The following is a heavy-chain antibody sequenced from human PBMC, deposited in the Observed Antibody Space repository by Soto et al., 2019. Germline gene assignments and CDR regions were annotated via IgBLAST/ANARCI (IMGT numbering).Heavy chain of an antibody. CDR3: ARLGVASHHFDH. CDR1: GFIFRDYF. CDR2: INISGRMI. V-gene: IGHV3-11*01. D-gene: IGHD2-15*01. Sequence: QVQLVESGGGLVKPGGSLRLSCAGAGFIFRDYFMTWIRQSPGKGLEWVADINISGRMIHYADSVKGRFTMSRDNDKKSLYLQMDSLRVGDTAVYYCARLGVASHHFDHWGQGTLVTVSS. J-gene: IGHJ4*02.